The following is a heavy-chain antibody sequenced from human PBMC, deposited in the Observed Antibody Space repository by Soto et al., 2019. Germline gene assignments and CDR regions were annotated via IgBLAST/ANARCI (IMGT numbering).Heavy chain of an antibody. CDR3: VRSIAVPAAIQQWGNWFDP. CDR1: GYTFTSYA. CDR2: INAGNGNT. Sequence: QVPLVQSGAEVKKPGASVKVSCKASGYTFTSYALHWVRQAPGQRLEWMGWINAGNGNTKYSQKFQGRVTITMDTYASTAYLELSSLISEYKSVYYGVRSIAVPAAIQQWGNWFDPWGQGTLVTVSA. D-gene: IGHD2-2*02. V-gene: IGHV1-3*01. J-gene: IGHJ5*02.